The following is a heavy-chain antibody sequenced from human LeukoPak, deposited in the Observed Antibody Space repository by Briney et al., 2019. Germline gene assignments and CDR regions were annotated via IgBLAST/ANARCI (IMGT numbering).Heavy chain of an antibody. CDR2: ISSSSSTI. J-gene: IGHJ4*02. CDR3: AKCRGRQLWLLGPFDY. D-gene: IGHD5-18*01. Sequence: GGSLRLSCAASGFTFSSYSMNWVRQAPGKGLEWVSYISSSSSTIYYADSVKGRFTISRDNAKNSLYLQMNSLRAEDTAVYYCAKCRGRQLWLLGPFDYWGQGTLVTVSS. CDR1: GFTFSSYS. V-gene: IGHV3-48*01.